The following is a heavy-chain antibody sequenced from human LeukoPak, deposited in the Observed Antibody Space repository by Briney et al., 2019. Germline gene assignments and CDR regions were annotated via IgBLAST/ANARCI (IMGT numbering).Heavy chain of an antibody. CDR3: ARHPDYGSGIDY. CDR1: GYSFTTYW. J-gene: IGHJ4*02. D-gene: IGHD3-10*01. CDR2: IYPGDSDT. V-gene: IGHV5-51*01. Sequence: GESLKISCKCSGYSFTTYWIAWVRQMPGKGLEWMGIIYPGDSDTRYSPSFQGHVTISVDRSISTAYLQWSSLRASDTAMYYCARHPDYGSGIDYWGQGTLVTVSS.